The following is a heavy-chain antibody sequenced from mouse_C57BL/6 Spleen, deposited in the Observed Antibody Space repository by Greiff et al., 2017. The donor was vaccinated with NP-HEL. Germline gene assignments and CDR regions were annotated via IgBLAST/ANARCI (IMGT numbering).Heavy chain of an antibody. Sequence: EVHLVESGEGLVKPGGSLKLSCAASGFTFSSYAMSWVRQTPEKRLEWVAYISSGGDYIYYADTVKGRFNIFRHNARNNLYLQMSRLKAKDTAMYYWARAYDYWGQGTTLTVSS. CDR1: GFTFSSYA. J-gene: IGHJ2*01. CDR2: ISSGGDYI. CDR3: ARAYDY. V-gene: IGHV5S21*01.